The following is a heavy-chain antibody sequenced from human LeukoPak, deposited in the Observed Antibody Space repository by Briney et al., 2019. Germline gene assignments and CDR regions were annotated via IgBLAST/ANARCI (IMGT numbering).Heavy chain of an antibody. V-gene: IGHV3-21*01. D-gene: IGHD3-3*01. Sequence: GGSLTLSCAASGFTFSSYSMNWLRQAPGKGLEWVSSISSSSSYIYYADSVKGRFTISRGNAKNSLYLQMNSLRAEDTAVYYCARSTNDFWSGYPSYWGQGTLVTVSS. CDR3: ARSTNDFWSGYPSY. J-gene: IGHJ4*02. CDR1: GFTFSSYS. CDR2: ISSSSSYI.